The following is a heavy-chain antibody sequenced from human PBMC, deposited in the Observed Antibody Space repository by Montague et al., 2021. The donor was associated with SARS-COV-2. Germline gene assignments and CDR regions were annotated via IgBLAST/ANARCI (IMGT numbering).Heavy chain of an antibody. J-gene: IGHJ3*01. Sequence: TLSLTCAVSGGPVSSGAYSWTWARQPPGKGLEWIGYIHHDGHTYYNPSLRSRVTISVERSKNQFSLKLTSVSAADTAVYFCAKSRITTVRGIYDAFDVWGRGTMVTVSS. CDR2: IHHDGHT. V-gene: IGHV4-30-2*01. D-gene: IGHD3-10*01. CDR3: AKSRITTVRGIYDAFDV. CDR1: GGPVSSGAYS.